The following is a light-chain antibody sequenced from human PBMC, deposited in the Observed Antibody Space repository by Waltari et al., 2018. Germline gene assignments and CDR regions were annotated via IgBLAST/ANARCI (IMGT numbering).Light chain of an antibody. CDR1: QSVGTY. Sequence: ELVLTQPPDIQSFSPGEGATLSCRASQSVGTYLAWYQQRPVQSPRLLIYDASYRATGIPARFSGSGSETDFTLTISSLQPEDFAVYYCQQRRNWPLTFGGGTRVQI. V-gene: IGKV3-11*01. J-gene: IGKJ4*01. CDR2: DAS. CDR3: QQRRNWPLT.